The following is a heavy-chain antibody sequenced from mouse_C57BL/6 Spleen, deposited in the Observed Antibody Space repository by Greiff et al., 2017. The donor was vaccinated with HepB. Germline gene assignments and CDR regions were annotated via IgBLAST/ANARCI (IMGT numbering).Heavy chain of an antibody. V-gene: IGHV1-64*01. J-gene: IGHJ4*01. CDR1: GYTFTSYW. CDR3: ARNYGSRRDYAMDY. Sequence: VQLQQPGAVLVKPGASVKLSCKASGYTFTSYWMHWVKQRPGQGLEWIGMIHPNSGSTNYNEKFKSKATLTVDKSSSTAYMQLSSLTSEDSAVYYCARNYGSRRDYAMDYWGQGTSVTVSS. D-gene: IGHD1-1*01. CDR2: IHPNSGST.